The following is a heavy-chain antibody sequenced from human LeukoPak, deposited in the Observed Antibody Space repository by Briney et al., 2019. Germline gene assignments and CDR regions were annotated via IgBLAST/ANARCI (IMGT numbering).Heavy chain of an antibody. Sequence: PGGSLRLSCAASGFTFDDYGMSWVRQAPGKGPEWVSGINWNGGSTGYADSVKGRFTISRDNAKNSLYLQMNSLRAEDTALYYCATDRYSSSWLNWFDPWGQGTLVTVSS. CDR2: INWNGGST. CDR3: ATDRYSSSWLNWFDP. D-gene: IGHD6-13*01. CDR1: GFTFDDYG. J-gene: IGHJ5*02. V-gene: IGHV3-20*04.